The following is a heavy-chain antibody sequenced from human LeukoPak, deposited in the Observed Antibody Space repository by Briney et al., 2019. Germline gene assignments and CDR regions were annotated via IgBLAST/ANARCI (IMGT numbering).Heavy chain of an antibody. D-gene: IGHD2/OR15-2a*01. V-gene: IGHV3-7*04. J-gene: IGHJ4*02. Sequence: PGGSLRLSCAGSGFPFSSYWMTWVRQAPGKGLEWVANINQDGSEKSYVDSVRGRFTISRGNAKNSLYLQMNRVGAEDTAVYYCARGEDNADEYLREDYWGQGILVTVSS. CDR2: INQDGSEK. CDR1: GFPFSSYW. CDR3: ARGEDNADEYLREDY.